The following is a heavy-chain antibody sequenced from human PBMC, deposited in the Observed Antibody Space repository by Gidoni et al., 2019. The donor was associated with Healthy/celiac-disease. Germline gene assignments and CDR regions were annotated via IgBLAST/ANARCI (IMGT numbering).Heavy chain of an antibody. CDR2: IYYSGST. D-gene: IGHD2-2*01. Sequence: QLQLQESGPGLVKPSETLSLTCTVSGGSLSSSSYYWGWIRQPPGKGLEWIGSIYYSGSTYYNPSLKSRVTISVDTSKNQFSLKLSSVTAADTAVYYCARVVPAAIDWFDPWGQGTLVTVSS. CDR1: GGSLSSSSYY. CDR3: ARVVPAAIDWFDP. V-gene: IGHV4-39*01. J-gene: IGHJ5*02.